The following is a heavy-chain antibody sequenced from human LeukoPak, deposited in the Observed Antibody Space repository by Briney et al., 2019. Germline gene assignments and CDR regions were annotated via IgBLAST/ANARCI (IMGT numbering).Heavy chain of an antibody. J-gene: IGHJ6*02. CDR3: ARHRMPHYYYGSGSYYHMDV. V-gene: IGHV5-51*01. CDR1: EYSFTSYW. Sequence: PGESLKISCKGSEYSFTSYWIGWVRQMPGKGLEWMGIIYPGDSDTRYSPSFQGQVTISADKSISTAYLQWSSLKASDTAMYYCARHRMPHYYYGSGSYYHMDVWGQGTTVTVSS. CDR2: IYPGDSDT. D-gene: IGHD3-10*01.